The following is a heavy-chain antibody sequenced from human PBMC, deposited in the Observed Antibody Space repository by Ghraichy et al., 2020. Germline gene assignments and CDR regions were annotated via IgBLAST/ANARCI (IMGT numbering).Heavy chain of an antibody. D-gene: IGHD3-22*01. J-gene: IGHJ4*02. CDR3: ARGLNYYDSSGYPPYFDY. CDR2: INHSGST. CDR1: GGSFSGYY. V-gene: IGHV4-34*01. Sequence: SQTLSLTCAVYGGSFSGYYWSWIRQPPGKGLEWIGEINHSGSTNYNPSLKSRVTISVDTSKNQFSPKLSSVTAADTAVYYCARGLNYYDSSGYPPYFDYWGQGTLVTVSS.